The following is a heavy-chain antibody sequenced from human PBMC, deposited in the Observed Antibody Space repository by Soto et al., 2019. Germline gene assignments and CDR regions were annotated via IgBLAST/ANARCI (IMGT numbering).Heavy chain of an antibody. J-gene: IGHJ6*02. Sequence: CNASGYTLSVYYVHWVRQAHGQGLEWMGWINPNSGSTNYNPSLKSRVTISVDTSKNQFSLKLSSVTAADTAVYYCARSALYCSSTSCLLYYYGMDVWGQGTTVNVSS. CDR1: GYTLSVYY. D-gene: IGHD2-2*01. V-gene: IGHV4-59*12. CDR3: ARSALYCSSTSCLLYYYGMDV. CDR2: INPNSGST.